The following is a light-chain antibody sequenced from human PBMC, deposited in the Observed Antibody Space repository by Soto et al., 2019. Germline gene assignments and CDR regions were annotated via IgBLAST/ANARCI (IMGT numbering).Light chain of an antibody. Sequence: SYELTQSPSVSVAPGQTARIACGGNVIGSKSVHWYQRKPGQAPVLVVYNDGDRPSGIPERFSGSNSGNTATLTISSVAAGDEADYYCQVWDVDSDHVVFGGGTNLTVL. CDR1: VIGSKS. V-gene: IGLV3-21*02. CDR3: QVWDVDSDHVV. J-gene: IGLJ3*02. CDR2: NDG.